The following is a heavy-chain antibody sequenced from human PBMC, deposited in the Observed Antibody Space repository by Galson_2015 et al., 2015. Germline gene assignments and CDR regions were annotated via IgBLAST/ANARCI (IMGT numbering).Heavy chain of an antibody. J-gene: IGHJ4*02. Sequence: SLRLSCAASGFTFSTSAMTWVRQAPGKGLEWVSTFSAGTTYYADSVKGRFTISRDNSKTTLYLHMNSLRAEDTAEYYCAKDTDTGKPSWSLLSNWGQGTLVTVSS. V-gene: IGHV3-23*01. CDR3: AKDTDTGKPSWSLLSN. D-gene: IGHD1-14*01. CDR1: GFTFSTSA. CDR2: FSAGTT.